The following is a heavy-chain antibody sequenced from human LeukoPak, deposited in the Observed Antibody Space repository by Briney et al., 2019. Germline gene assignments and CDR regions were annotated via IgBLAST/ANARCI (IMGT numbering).Heavy chain of an antibody. D-gene: IGHD3-10*01. CDR1: GFTFGSYW. V-gene: IGHV3-74*01. CDR3: ARDGGDDAFDI. CDR2: ITSDGSST. Sequence: GSLRLSCAASGFTFGSYWMHWVRQAPGKGLVWVSRITSDGSSTSYADSVKGRFTISRDNAKNTLYLQMNSLRAEDTAVYYCARDGGDDAFDIWGQGTMVTVSS. J-gene: IGHJ3*02.